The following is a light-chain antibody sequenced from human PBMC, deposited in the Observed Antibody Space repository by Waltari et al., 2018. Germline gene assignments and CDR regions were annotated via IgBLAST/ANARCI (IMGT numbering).Light chain of an antibody. V-gene: IGKV1-5*03. CDR2: KAS. J-gene: IGKJ1*01. CDR1: QSISSW. CDR3: QQYNSYWT. Sequence: DIQMTQSPSTLSASVGDRVTITCRASQSISSWLAWYQQKPGKAPKLLIYKASSLESGVQSRFSGSGSGTEFTLTISSLQPDDFATYYCQQYNSYWTFGQGTKVE.